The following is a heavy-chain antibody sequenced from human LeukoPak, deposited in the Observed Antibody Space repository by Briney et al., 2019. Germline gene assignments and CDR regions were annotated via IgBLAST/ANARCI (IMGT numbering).Heavy chain of an antibody. D-gene: IGHD3-22*01. J-gene: IGHJ4*02. Sequence: SETLSLTCTVSGGSISSSSYYWGWIRQPPGKGLEWIGSIYYSGSTYYNPSLKSRVTISVDTSKNQFSLKLSSVTAADTAVYYCARQPTYYYDSPLIDYWGQGTLVTVSS. V-gene: IGHV4-39*01. CDR3: ARQPTYYYDSPLIDY. CDR2: IYYSGST. CDR1: GGSISSSSYY.